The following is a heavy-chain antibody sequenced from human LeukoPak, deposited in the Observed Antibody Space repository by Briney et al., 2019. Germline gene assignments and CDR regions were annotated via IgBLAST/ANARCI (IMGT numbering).Heavy chain of an antibody. CDR3: ARVGGYSYGASFVDY. D-gene: IGHD5-18*01. CDR1: GFTVSSNY. Sequence: GGSLRLSCAASGFTVSSNYMSWVRQAPGKGLEWVSVIYSGGSAYYADSVKGRFTISRDNSKNTLYLQMNSLRAEDTAVYYCARVGGYSYGASFVDYWGQGTLVTVSS. J-gene: IGHJ4*02. V-gene: IGHV3-66*02. CDR2: IYSGGSA.